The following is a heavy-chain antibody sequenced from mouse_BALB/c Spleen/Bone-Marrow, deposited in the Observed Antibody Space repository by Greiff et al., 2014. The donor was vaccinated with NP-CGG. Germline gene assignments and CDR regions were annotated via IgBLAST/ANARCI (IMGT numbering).Heavy chain of an antibody. CDR3: ARRAARATGFAY. Sequence: EVKLQESGAELVKPGASVKLSCTASGFNIKDTYMHWVKQRPEQGLEWIGRIDSANGNTKYDPKFQGKATITADTSSNTAYLQLSSLTSEDTAVYYCARRAARATGFAYWGQGTLVTVSA. CDR2: IDSANGNT. CDR1: GFNIKDTY. V-gene: IGHV14-3*02. J-gene: IGHJ3*01. D-gene: IGHD3-1*01.